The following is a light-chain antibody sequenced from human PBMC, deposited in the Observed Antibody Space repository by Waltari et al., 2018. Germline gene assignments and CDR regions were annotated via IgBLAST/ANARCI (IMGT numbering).Light chain of an antibody. CDR1: QTVTNNY. CDR2: GAS. V-gene: IGKV3-20*01. Sequence: EIVFMQSPGTLSLSPWERATLSCRASQTVTNNYLAWYQQRPGQAPRLLIFGASSRATGIPDRFSGSGSGTDFTLTISRLEPEDFAVYYCQQYLSSPETFGQGTQVEIK. J-gene: IGKJ1*01. CDR3: QQYLSSPET.